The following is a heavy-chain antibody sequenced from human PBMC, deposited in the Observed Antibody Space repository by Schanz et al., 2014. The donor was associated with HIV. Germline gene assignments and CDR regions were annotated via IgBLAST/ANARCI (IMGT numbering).Heavy chain of an antibody. CDR1: GFTFSSYA. V-gene: IGHV3-33*08. Sequence: VQLVESGGGLVQPGRSLRLSCAASGFTFSSYAMHWVRQAPGKGLEWVAVIWYDGRNKYYADSVKGRFTISRDNSKNTLYLQMNSLRAEDAAVYYCTRSGRWGSSPNPWWFDPWGQGTLVTVSS. CDR3: TRSGRWGSSPNPWWFDP. CDR2: IWYDGRNK. J-gene: IGHJ5*02. D-gene: IGHD6-6*01.